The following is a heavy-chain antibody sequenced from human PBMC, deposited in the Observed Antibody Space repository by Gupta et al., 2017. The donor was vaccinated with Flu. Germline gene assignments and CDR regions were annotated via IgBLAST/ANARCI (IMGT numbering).Heavy chain of an antibody. V-gene: IGHV4-39*01. CDR3: ARQSAADKLSRITIFGTTSHWFDP. CDR2: ST. Sequence: STYYNPSLKSRVTISVDTSKNQFSLKLSSVTAADTAVYYCARQSAADKLSRITIFGTTSHWFDPWGQGTLVTVSS. J-gene: IGHJ5*02. D-gene: IGHD3-3*01.